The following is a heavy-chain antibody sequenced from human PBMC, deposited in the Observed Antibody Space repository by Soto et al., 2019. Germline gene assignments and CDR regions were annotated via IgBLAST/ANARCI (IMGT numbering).Heavy chain of an antibody. CDR2: IGAGSTP. D-gene: IGHD1-26*01. CDR1: GFTFSGHG. CDR3: TRNSGNDQAGRNFDS. J-gene: IGHJ4*02. V-gene: IGHV3-23*01. Sequence: XGPLIISEPSFGFTFSGHGMGLVLRAPGKGLEWVSAIGAGSTPVYADSVKGRFTISRDNSKNTLYLQMNSLGVEDTAVYYCTRNSGNDQAGRNFDSWGQGTLVTVPS.